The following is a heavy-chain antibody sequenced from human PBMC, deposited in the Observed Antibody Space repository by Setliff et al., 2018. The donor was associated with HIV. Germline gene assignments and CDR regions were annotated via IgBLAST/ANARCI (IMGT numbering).Heavy chain of an antibody. CDR1: GYTLTDFY. CDR3: ARGQNGGISGVD. CDR2: MDPNSGNT. Sequence: ASVKVSCKASGYTLTDFYIHWVRQATGQGLEWMGWMDPNSGNTGYAQKFQGRVTMTRNTSITTAYMELSSLRSEDTAVYYCARGQNGGISGVDWGQGTLVTVSS. V-gene: IGHV1-8*02. D-gene: IGHD3-3*01. J-gene: IGHJ4*02.